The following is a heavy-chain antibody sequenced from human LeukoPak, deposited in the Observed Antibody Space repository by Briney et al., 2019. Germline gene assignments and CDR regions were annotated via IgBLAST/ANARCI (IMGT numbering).Heavy chain of an antibody. CDR2: IYSGGST. V-gene: IGHV3-53*01. D-gene: IGHD3-22*01. CDR3: AGNYYDSSGYSLDY. CDR1: GFTVSSNY. J-gene: IGHJ4*02. Sequence: GGSLRLSCAASGFTVSSNYMCWVRQAPGKGLEWVSVIYSGGSTYYADSVKGRFTISRDNSKNTLYLQMNSLRAEDTAVYYCAGNYYDSSGYSLDYWGQGTLVTVSS.